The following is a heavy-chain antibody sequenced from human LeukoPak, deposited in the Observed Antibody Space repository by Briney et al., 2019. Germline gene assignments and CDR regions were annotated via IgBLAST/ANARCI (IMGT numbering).Heavy chain of an antibody. Sequence: AVNVSFNASGGTFSSYAISWVREAPGQGLEWMGRIIPILGTANYAQKFQGRVMITADKSTSTAYMELSSLRSEDAAVYYCASHQEDCYSFDYWGQGTLVTVS. CDR1: GGTFSSYA. J-gene: IGHJ4*02. CDR3: ASHQEDCYSFDY. V-gene: IGHV1-69*04. CDR2: IIPILGTA. D-gene: IGHD2-21*02.